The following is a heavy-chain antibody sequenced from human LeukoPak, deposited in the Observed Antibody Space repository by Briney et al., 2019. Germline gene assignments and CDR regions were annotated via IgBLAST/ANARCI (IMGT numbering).Heavy chain of an antibody. CDR2: IYYRSKWYN. CDR3: ARSGKNTFDY. Sequence: SQTLSLTCLISGDSVSSNTATWNWIRQSPSRGLEWLGRIYYRSKWYNDYKLCEKSRVTINPDTSKNQFSLQMNSVTPEDTAVYYCARSGKNTFDYWGQGTLVTVSS. CDR1: GDSVSSNTAT. J-gene: IGHJ4*02. D-gene: IGHD1-26*01. V-gene: IGHV6-1*01.